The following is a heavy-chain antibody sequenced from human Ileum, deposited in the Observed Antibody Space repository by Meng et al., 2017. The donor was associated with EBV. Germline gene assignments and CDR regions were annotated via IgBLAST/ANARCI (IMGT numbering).Heavy chain of an antibody. Sequence: QITLKESGPTLVKPTXTLTLTCTFSGFSLSISGVGVGWIRQPPGKALEWLAVIYWDDDKRYSPSLKSRLTITKDTSKNQVVLTLTNMDPVDTATYYCALFTRSWFDPWGQGTLVTVSS. V-gene: IGHV2-5*02. CDR3: ALFTRSWFDP. D-gene: IGHD2-2*01. J-gene: IGHJ5*02. CDR1: GFSLSISGVG. CDR2: IYWDDDK.